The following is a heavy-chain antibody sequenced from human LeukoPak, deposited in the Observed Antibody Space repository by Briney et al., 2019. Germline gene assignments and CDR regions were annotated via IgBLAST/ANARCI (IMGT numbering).Heavy chain of an antibody. Sequence: ASARVSCKASGYTFTGYDINWVRQATGQGLEWMGWMNPDTGDTGYAQKFQGRVTMTRNTSIDTAYMELSGLRSEDSAVYYCTRGSLSGSSRDYWGQGTLVTVSS. V-gene: IGHV1-8*01. J-gene: IGHJ4*02. CDR2: MNPDTGDT. CDR1: GYTFTGYD. CDR3: TRGSLSGSSRDY. D-gene: IGHD1-26*01.